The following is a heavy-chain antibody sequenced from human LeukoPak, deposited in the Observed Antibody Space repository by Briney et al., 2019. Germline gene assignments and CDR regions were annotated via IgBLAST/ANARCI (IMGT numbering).Heavy chain of an antibody. Sequence: GGSLRLSCAASGFTFSNAWMSWVRQAPGKGLEWVGRIKSKTDGGTTDYAAPVKGRFTISRDDSKNTLYLQMNSLKTEDTAVYYCTTTYGDYDYYYYYSMDVWGQGTTVTVSS. CDR2: IKSKTDGGTT. V-gene: IGHV3-15*01. CDR1: GFTFSNAW. CDR3: TTTYGDYDYYYYYSMDV. D-gene: IGHD4-17*01. J-gene: IGHJ6*02.